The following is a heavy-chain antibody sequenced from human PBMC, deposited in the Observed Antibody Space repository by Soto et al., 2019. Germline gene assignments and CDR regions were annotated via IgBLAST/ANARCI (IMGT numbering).Heavy chain of an antibody. D-gene: IGHD3-10*01. CDR1: GFTFSTCW. V-gene: IGHV3-7*01. Sequence: EVQLVESGGGLVQPGGSLRLSCAASGFTFSTCWMMWVHQAPGKGLEWVANINQDGSERYYVDSVKGRFTISRDNAKNSLYLQMNSLRAEDTAVYYCVKDNRGSYWGQGTLVTVSS. J-gene: IGHJ4*02. CDR2: INQDGSER. CDR3: VKDNRGSY.